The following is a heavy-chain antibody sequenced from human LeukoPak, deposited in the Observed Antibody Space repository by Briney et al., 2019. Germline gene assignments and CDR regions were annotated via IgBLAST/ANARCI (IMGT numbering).Heavy chain of an antibody. Sequence: SETLSLTCTVSGGSISSSYYFWGWIRQPPGKGLQWIGGIFYSGSTYYNSSLKSRVTISVDTSKNQFSLKLSSVTAADTAMYYCARYYYGSGRTNYWGQGTLVTVSS. CDR3: ARYYYGSGRTNY. J-gene: IGHJ4*02. CDR2: IFYSGST. V-gene: IGHV4-39*01. CDR1: GGSISSSYYF. D-gene: IGHD3-10*01.